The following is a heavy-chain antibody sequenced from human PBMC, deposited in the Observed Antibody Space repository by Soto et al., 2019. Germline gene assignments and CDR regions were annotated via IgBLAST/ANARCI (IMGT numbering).Heavy chain of an antibody. D-gene: IGHD6-19*01. CDR2: INSDGSIT. V-gene: IGHV3-74*01. J-gene: IGHJ4*02. CDR1: GFTFSRYW. Sequence: GGSLRLSCAASGFTFSRYWMHWVRQAPGKGLVCVSRINSDGSITSYADSVKGRFTISRDNAKNTLYLQMNSLRAEDTAVYYCARPGIAVTGDYWGKGTLVTVSS. CDR3: ARPGIAVTGDY.